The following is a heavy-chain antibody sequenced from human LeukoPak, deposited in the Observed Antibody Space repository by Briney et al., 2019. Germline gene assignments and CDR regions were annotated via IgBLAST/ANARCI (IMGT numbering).Heavy chain of an antibody. CDR1: GGSISSYY. D-gene: IGHD5-18*01. V-gene: IGHV4-4*07. CDR2: IHTSGST. CDR3: AREGGYSYGDAPLHFDY. J-gene: IGHJ4*02. Sequence: SETLSLTCTVSGGSISSYYWSWIRQPAGKGLEWIGRIHTSGSTNYNPSLKSRVTISVDTSKNQFSLKVTSVTAADTAVYYCAREGGYSYGDAPLHFDYWGQGTLVTVSS.